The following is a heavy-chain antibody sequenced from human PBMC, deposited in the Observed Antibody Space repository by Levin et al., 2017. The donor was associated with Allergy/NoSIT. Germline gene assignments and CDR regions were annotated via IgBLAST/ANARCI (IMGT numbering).Heavy chain of an antibody. V-gene: IGHV3-7*01. Sequence: GGSLRLSCAASGFTFSSYWMSWVRQAPGKGLEWVANIKQDGSEKYYVDSVKGRFTISRDNAKNSLYLQMNSLRAEDTAVYYCARDSTELWFGEEGDAFDSWGQGTMVTVSS. CDR2: IKQDGSEK. D-gene: IGHD3-10*01. J-gene: IGHJ3*02. CDR3: ARDSTELWFGEEGDAFDS. CDR1: GFTFSSYW.